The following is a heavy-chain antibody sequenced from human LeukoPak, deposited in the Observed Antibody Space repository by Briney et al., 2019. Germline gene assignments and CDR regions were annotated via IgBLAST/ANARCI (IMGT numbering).Heavy chain of an antibody. J-gene: IGHJ4*02. Sequence: SETLSLTCAVYGGSFSGYYWSWIRQPPGKGLEWIGEINHSGSTNYNPSLKSRVTISVDTSKNQFSLKLSSVTAADTAVYYCARLSRSLVVPQDYFDYWGQGTLVTVSS. CDR1: GGSFSGYY. D-gene: IGHD3-22*01. CDR3: ARLSRSLVVPQDYFDY. CDR2: INHSGST. V-gene: IGHV4-34*01.